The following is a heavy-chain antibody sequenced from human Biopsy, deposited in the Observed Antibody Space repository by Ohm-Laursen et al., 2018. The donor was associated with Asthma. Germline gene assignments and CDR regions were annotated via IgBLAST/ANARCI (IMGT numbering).Heavy chain of an antibody. D-gene: IGHD3-10*01. V-gene: IGHV3-30*18. J-gene: IGHJ4*02. CDR2: ILSDGRDK. CDR3: AKDRVRINSAYYFDY. Sequence: SLRLSCSGSGLTFSSYGMHWVRQAPGKGLEWVAVILSDGRDKYYADSVKGRFTISRDNSKNTLYLHMHSLRAEDTAVYFCAKDRVRINSAYYFDYWGQGTLVTVSS. CDR1: GLTFSSYG.